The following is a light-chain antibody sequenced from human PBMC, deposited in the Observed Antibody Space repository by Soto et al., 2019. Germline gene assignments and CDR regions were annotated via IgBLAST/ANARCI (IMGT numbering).Light chain of an antibody. CDR3: CSYAGSYPHVV. V-gene: IGLV2-11*01. J-gene: IGLJ2*01. CDR1: SSDVGGYNY. CDR2: DVS. Sequence: QSALTQPRSVSGSPGQSVIISCTGTSSDVGGYNYVSWYQQHPGKAPKLMIYDVSKRPSGVPDRFSGSKSGNTASLTISGLQAEDEADYYCCSYAGSYPHVVFGGGTKLTVL.